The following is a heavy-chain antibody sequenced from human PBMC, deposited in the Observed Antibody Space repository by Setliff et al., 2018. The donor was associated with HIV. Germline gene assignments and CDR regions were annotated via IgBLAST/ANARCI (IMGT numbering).Heavy chain of an antibody. CDR3: ATRAKVGSSGYYEMCDY. CDR2: IYYNEKT. D-gene: IGHD5-12*01. Sequence: SETLSLTCTVSGDSASNSRYYWAWIRQPPGRGLEYIRSIYYNEKTYYSPSLKGRVTISIDTSKNQFSLKVRSVTAADTAVYYCATRAKVGSSGYYEMCDYWGQGTLVTVSS. V-gene: IGHV4-39*01. CDR1: GDSASNSRYY. J-gene: IGHJ4*02.